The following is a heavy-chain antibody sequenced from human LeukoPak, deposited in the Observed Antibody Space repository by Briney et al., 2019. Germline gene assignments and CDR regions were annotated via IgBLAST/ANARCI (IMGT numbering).Heavy chain of an antibody. V-gene: IGHV3-9*01. CDR2: ISWNSGSV. Sequence: GGSLRLSCAASGFTFDDYAMHWVRQAPGKGLEWVSGISWNSGSVGCADSVKGRFTISRDNAKNSLYLQMNSLRAEDTALYYCAKGYSSSGTDAFDIWGQGTMVTVSS. J-gene: IGHJ3*02. D-gene: IGHD6-13*01. CDR3: AKGYSSSGTDAFDI. CDR1: GFTFDDYA.